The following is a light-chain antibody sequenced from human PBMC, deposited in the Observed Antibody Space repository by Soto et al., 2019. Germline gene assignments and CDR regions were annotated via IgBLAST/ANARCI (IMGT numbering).Light chain of an antibody. J-gene: IGLJ1*01. Sequence: QSVLTQPPSASGSPGRSVTISCTGASXDVGGYNFVSWYQQHPGKAPKLLIYEVTKRPSGVPDRFSGSRSGNTASLTVSGLQAEDEADYYCSSYAGSNNIVFRTGTKVTV. V-gene: IGLV2-8*01. CDR2: EVT. CDR3: SSYAGSNNIV. CDR1: SXDVGGYNF.